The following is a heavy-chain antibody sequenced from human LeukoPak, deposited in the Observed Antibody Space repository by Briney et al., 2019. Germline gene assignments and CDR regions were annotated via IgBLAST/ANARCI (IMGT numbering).Heavy chain of an antibody. CDR2: INHSGST. V-gene: IGHV4-34*01. D-gene: IGHD3-9*01. CDR1: GGSISSYY. Sequence: PSETLSLTCTVSGGSISSYYWSWIRQPPGKGLEWIGEINHSGSTNYNPSLKSRVTISVDTSKNQFSLKLSSVTAADTAVYYCAREDYDILTGPIDAFDIWGQGTMVTVSS. CDR3: AREDYDILTGPIDAFDI. J-gene: IGHJ3*02.